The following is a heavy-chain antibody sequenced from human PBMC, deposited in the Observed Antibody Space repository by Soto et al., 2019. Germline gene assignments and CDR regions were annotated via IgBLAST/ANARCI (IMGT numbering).Heavy chain of an antibody. J-gene: IGHJ3*02. Sequence: EVHLVESGGGLVQPGGSLRLSCAASGFTVSGNYMSWVRQAPGQGLEWVSVIYAAGSTYYIDSVNGRFTISRDNSKNTLYLQMNRLRAEATAVYYCASDIFNTGATEVFDIWGQGTRVTVSS. CDR3: ASDIFNTGATEVFDI. D-gene: IGHD1-1*01. V-gene: IGHV3-66*01. CDR2: IYAAGST. CDR1: GFTVSGNY.